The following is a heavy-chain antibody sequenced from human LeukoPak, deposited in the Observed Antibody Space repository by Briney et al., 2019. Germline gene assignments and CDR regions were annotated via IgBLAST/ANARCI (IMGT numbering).Heavy chain of an antibody. J-gene: IGHJ4*02. Sequence: PGGSLRLSCAASGFTFSSYAMSWVRRAPGKGLEWVANIKQDGSEKYYVDSVKGRFTISRDNAKKSLYLQMNSLRAEDTAVYYCASLYCSSITTCYDYWGQGTLVTVSS. V-gene: IGHV3-7*01. CDR1: GFTFSSYA. CDR3: ASLYCSSITTCYDY. D-gene: IGHD2-2*01. CDR2: IKQDGSEK.